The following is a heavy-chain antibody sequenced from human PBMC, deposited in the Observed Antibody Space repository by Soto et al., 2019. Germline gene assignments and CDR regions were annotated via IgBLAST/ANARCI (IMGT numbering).Heavy chain of an antibody. CDR2: IISKTDGGTT. Sequence: GGSLRLSCAASGFTFSNAWMNWVRQAPGKGLEWVGRIISKTDGGTTDYAAPVKGRFTISRDDSKNTLYLQMNSLKTEDTAVYYCTTDPVTMIVVVPSSGWGQGTLVTVSS. CDR3: TTDPVTMIVVVPSSG. J-gene: IGHJ4*02. CDR1: GFTFSNAW. D-gene: IGHD3-22*01. V-gene: IGHV3-15*07.